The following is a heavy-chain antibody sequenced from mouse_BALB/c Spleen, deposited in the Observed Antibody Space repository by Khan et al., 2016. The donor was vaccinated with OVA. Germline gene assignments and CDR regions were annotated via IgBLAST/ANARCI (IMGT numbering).Heavy chain of an antibody. CDR1: GFNFSDYY. D-gene: IGHD2-3*01. J-gene: IGHJ3*01. CDR2: ISNRGSTT. V-gene: IGHV5-12*02. Sequence: EVELVESGGGLVQPGGSLKLSCATSGFNFSDYYMYWVRQTPEKRLEWVAYISNRGSTTYYPDTVRGRFTISRDNAKNTLYLQMSRLKSEDQAMYYVAREGDDGGLAYWGQGTLVTVSA. CDR3: AREGDDGGLAY.